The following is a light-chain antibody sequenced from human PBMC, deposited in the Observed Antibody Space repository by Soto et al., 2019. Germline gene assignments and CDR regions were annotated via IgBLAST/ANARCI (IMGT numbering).Light chain of an antibody. CDR3: NSYTGSSTYV. CDR1: SSDVGSYSR. CDR2: EVS. V-gene: IGLV2-18*02. Sequence: QSALTHLLSVSGSPLQSVPISCTGTSSDVGSYSRVSWYQQPPGAAPKLMIYEVSNRPSGVPDRFSGSKSGNTASLTISGLQAEDEADYYCNSYTGSSTYVFGTGTKVTVL. J-gene: IGLJ1*01.